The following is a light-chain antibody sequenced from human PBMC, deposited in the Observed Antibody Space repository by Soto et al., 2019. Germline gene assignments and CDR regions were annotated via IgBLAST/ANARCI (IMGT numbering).Light chain of an antibody. CDR3: QQYGSSSYT. Sequence: EIVLTQSPGTLSLSPGERATLSCRASQRVSSSYLAWYQQKPGQAPRLLIYGASGRATGIPDRFSGSGSGTDFTLTISSLEPEDFVVYYCQQYGSSSYTFGQGTKLEIK. J-gene: IGKJ2*01. CDR2: GAS. V-gene: IGKV3-20*01. CDR1: QRVSSSY.